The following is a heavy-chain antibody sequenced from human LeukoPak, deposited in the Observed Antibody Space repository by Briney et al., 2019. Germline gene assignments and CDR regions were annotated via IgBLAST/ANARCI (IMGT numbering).Heavy chain of an antibody. V-gene: IGHV7-4-1*02. CDR3: ARDGVRAVATMANFDY. CDR2: INTNTGNP. J-gene: IGHJ4*02. CDR1: GYTFTSYD. D-gene: IGHD5-12*01. Sequence: ASVKVSCQASGYTFTSYDINWVRQAPGQGLEWMGWINTNTGNPTYAQGFTGRFVFSLDTSVSTAYLQISSLKAEDTAVYYCARDGVRAVATMANFDYWGQGTLVTVSS.